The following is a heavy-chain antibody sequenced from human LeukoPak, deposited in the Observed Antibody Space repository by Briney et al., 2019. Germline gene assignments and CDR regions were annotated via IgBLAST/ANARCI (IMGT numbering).Heavy chain of an antibody. Sequence: GRSLRLSCAASGFTFSSYGMPWVRQAPGKGLEWVAVIWYDGSNKYYADSVKGRFTISRDNSKNTLYLQMNSLRAEDTAVYYCARFARSGRIFDYWGQGTLVTVSS. D-gene: IGHD1-26*01. J-gene: IGHJ4*02. CDR1: GFTFSSYG. CDR2: IWYDGSNK. V-gene: IGHV3-33*01. CDR3: ARFARSGRIFDY.